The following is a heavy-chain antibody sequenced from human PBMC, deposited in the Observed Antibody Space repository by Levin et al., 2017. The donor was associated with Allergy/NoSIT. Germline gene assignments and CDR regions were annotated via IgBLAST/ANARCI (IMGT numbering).Heavy chain of an antibody. D-gene: IGHD6-6*01. V-gene: IGHV1-69*01. CDR2: IIPIIGTA. J-gene: IGHJ4*02. CDR1: GGTFNSQS. CDR3: AGDGGYSSSGPSFFAY. Sequence: KISCKGSGGTFNSQSINWVRQAPGQGLEWVGGIIPIIGTATYAQKFQGRVTITADESTSTVYLELVSLRFGDTAVYYCAGDGGYSSSGPSFFAYWGQGTLVTASS.